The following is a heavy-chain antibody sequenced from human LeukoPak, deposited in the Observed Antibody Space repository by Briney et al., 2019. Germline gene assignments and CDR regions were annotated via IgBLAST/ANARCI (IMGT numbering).Heavy chain of an antibody. Sequence: ASVKVSCKASGYSFTGDYIHLVRQAPGQGLEWMGWINPNSCDTDYPQKFQGRVTITSVTSISTDYMELSRLSSDDPAVYYFSRHLRGNSMFFDSWGQGALVTVSS. CDR3: SRHLRGNSMFFDS. CDR2: INPNSCDT. J-gene: IGHJ4*02. V-gene: IGHV1-2*02. CDR1: GYSFTGDY. D-gene: IGHD1-1*01.